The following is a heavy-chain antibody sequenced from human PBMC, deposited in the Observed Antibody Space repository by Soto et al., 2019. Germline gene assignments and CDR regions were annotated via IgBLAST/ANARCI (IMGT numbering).Heavy chain of an antibody. CDR2: IYYSGST. CDR1: GGSISSSSYY. V-gene: IGHV4-39*01. D-gene: IGHD3-9*01. J-gene: IGHJ4*02. Sequence: SETLSLTCTVSGGSISSSSYYWGWIRQPPGKGLEWIGSIYYSGSTYYNPSLKSRVTISVDTSKNQFSLKLSSVTAADTAVYYCFCPGWVDYWGQGTLVTVSS. CDR3: FCPGWVDY.